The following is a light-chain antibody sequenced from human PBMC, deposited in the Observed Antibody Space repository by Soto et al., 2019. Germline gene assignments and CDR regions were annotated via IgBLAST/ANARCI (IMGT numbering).Light chain of an antibody. Sequence: DIDMTQSPSTLSASVVDIVTITCRASQSISSWLAWYQQKPGKAPKLLIYDASSLESGVPSRFSGSGSGTEFTLTISSLQPDDFATYYCQQYNSYSSITFGQGTRLEIK. J-gene: IGKJ5*01. V-gene: IGKV1-5*01. CDR3: QQYNSYSSIT. CDR1: QSISSW. CDR2: DAS.